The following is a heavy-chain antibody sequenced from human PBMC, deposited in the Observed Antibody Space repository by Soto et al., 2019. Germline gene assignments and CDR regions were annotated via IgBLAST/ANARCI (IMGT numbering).Heavy chain of an antibody. CDR1: GVAFSDYY. D-gene: IGHD2-2*01. J-gene: IGHJ6*02. V-gene: IGHV3-11*01. CDR2: ISSSGSTI. Sequence: PGGTLRLSCSASGVAFSDYYMSWIRQAPGKGLEWVSYISSSGSTIYYADSVKGRFTISRDNAKNSLYLQMNSLRAEDTAVYYCARDAVVVPAAPNTYYYYGMDVWGQGTTVSVSS. CDR3: ARDAVVVPAAPNTYYYYGMDV.